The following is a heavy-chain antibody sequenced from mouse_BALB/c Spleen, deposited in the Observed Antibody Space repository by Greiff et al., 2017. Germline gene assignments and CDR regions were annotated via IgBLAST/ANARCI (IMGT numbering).Heavy chain of an antibody. J-gene: IGHJ4*01. V-gene: IGHV5-4*02. CDR1: GFTFSDYY. Sequence: EVKLMESGGGLVKPGGSLKLSCAASGFTFSDYYMYWVRQTPEKRLEWVATISDGGSYTYYPDSVKGRFTISRDNAKNNLYLQMSSLKSEDTAMYYCAGPYYGNYDAMDYWGQGTSVTVSS. CDR2: ISDGGSYT. CDR3: AGPYYGNYDAMDY. D-gene: IGHD2-10*01.